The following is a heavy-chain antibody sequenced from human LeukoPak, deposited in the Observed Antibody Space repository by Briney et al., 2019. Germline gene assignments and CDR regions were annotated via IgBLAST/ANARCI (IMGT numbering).Heavy chain of an antibody. CDR1: GDSISGYY. J-gene: IGHJ4*02. D-gene: IGHD1-26*01. Sequence: TPSETLSLTCSVSGDSISGYYWSWIRQPAGKGLEWIGRIYTSGSTNYNPSLKSRVTMSVDTSENQFSLNLTSATAADTAVYYCARDRSASYRFDYWGQGTLVTVPS. CDR3: ARDRSASYRFDY. CDR2: IYTSGST. V-gene: IGHV4-4*07.